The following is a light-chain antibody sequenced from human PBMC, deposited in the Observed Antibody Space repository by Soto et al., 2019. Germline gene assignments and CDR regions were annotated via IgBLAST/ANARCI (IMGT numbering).Light chain of an antibody. CDR3: ASRDDSLTGHVV. CDR2: GDN. V-gene: IGLV1-47*01. Sequence: QSVLTQPPSASGTPGQGATFSCLGGNSNIGTNNVYWYQQLPGTAPKLLLSGDNQRSSGVPDRFSDSKSDTSASLVISGLRSEDEAVYYCASRDDSLTGHVVFGGGTKLTVL. J-gene: IGLJ2*01. CDR1: NSNIGTNN.